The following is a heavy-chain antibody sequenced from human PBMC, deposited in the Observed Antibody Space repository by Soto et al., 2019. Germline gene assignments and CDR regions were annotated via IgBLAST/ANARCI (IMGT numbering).Heavy chain of an antibody. CDR3: AKFYLPNGSGKTYYYYYYYMDV. D-gene: IGHD3-10*01. V-gene: IGHV3-23*01. CDR1: GFTFSSYA. Sequence: HPGGSLRLSCAASGFTFSSYAMSWVRQAPGKGLEWVSAISGSGGSTYYADSVKGRFTISRDNSKNTLYLQMNSLRAEDTAVYYCAKFYLPNGSGKTYYYYYYYMDVWGKGTTVIVSS. CDR2: ISGSGGST. J-gene: IGHJ6*03.